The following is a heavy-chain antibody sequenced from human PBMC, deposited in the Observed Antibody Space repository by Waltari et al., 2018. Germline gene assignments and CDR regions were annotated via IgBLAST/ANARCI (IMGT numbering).Heavy chain of an antibody. V-gene: IGHV3-9*03. CDR3: ARSYSSLPGYFDY. J-gene: IGHJ4*02. Sequence: EVQLVESGGGLVQPGRSLRLSCAASGFTFDAYAMHWVRQAPGKGLELVSGISWNSGSIGYADSVKGRFTISRDNAKNSLYLQMNSLRAEDMALYYCARSYSSLPGYFDYWGQGTLVTVSS. CDR1: GFTFDAYA. D-gene: IGHD6-6*01. CDR2: ISWNSGSI.